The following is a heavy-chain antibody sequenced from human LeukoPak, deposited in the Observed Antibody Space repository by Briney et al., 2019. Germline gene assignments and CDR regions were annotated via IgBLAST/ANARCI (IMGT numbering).Heavy chain of an antibody. CDR1: GFTVSSNY. V-gene: IGHV3-66*02. CDR2: IYSGGST. CDR3: AREAPGIVGATIGGYFDY. Sequence: GGSLRLSCAASGFTVSSNYMSWVRQAPGKGLEWVSVIYSGGSTYHADSVKGRFTISRDNSKNTLYLQMNSLRAEDTAVYYCAREAPGIVGATIGGYFDYWGQGTLVTVSS. D-gene: IGHD1-26*01. J-gene: IGHJ4*02.